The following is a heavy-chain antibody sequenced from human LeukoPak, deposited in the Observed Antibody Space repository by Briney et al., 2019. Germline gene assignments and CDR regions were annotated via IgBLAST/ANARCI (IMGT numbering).Heavy chain of an antibody. Sequence: GGSLRLSCAASGFTFSSYSMDWVRQAPGKGLEWVSAISGSGGSTYYADSVKGRFTISRDNPKNTLYLQMNSLRAEDTAVYYCASHHYYDSSGLDDYFDYWGQGTLVTVSS. CDR2: ISGSGGST. V-gene: IGHV3-23*01. D-gene: IGHD3-22*01. J-gene: IGHJ4*02. CDR3: ASHHYYDSSGLDDYFDY. CDR1: GFTFSSYS.